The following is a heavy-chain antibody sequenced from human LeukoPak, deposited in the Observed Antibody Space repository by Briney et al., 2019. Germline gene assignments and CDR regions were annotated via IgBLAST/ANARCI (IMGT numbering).Heavy chain of an antibody. Sequence: PGGPLRLSCAAPGFTFSTYWMHWVRQAPGKGLVWVSSSSGGSATFYADTVKGRFTDSRDNAKNTLFLQMNSLRADDTAVYYCAREVYSTSWYSLDNWGRGTLVTVSS. CDR3: AREVYSTSWYSLDN. V-gene: IGHV3-74*01. CDR1: GFTFSTYW. J-gene: IGHJ4*02. D-gene: IGHD2-2*01. CDR2: SSGGSAT.